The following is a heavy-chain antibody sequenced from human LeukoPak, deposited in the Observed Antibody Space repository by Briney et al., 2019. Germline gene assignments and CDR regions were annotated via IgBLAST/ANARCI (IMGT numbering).Heavy chain of an antibody. CDR1: GYTFTSYY. J-gene: IGHJ5*02. V-gene: IGHV1-2*02. CDR3: ARAAIAVAGIDWFDP. CDR2: INPNSGGT. D-gene: IGHD6-19*01. Sequence: ASVKVSCKASGYTFTSYYMHWVRQAPGQGLEWMGWINPNSGGTNYAQKFQGRVTMTRDTSISTAYMELSRLRSDDTAVYYCARAAIAVAGIDWFDPWGQGTLVTVSS.